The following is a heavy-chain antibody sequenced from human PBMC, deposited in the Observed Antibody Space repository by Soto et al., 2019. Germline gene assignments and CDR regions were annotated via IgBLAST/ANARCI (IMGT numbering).Heavy chain of an antibody. D-gene: IGHD2-15*01. CDR1: GYTFTGYY. V-gene: IGHV1-2*04. J-gene: IGHJ4*02. CDR3: ARDLRYCSGGSCYQDLDY. Sequence: ASVKVSCKASGYTFTGYYMHWVRQAPGQGLEWMGWINPNSGGTNYAQKFQGWVTMTRDTSISTAYMELSRLRSDDTAVYYCARDLRYCSGGSCYQDLDYWGQGTLVTVSS. CDR2: INPNSGGT.